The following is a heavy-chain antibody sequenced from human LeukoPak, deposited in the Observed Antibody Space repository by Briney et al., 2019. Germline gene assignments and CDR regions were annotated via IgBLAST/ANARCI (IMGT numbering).Heavy chain of an antibody. V-gene: IGHV4-34*01. CDR2: INHSGST. CDR3: ARGDKLRSQGIPVAGTHYFDY. CDR1: GGSFSGYS. D-gene: IGHD6-19*01. Sequence: PSETLSLTCAVYGGSFSGYSWNWIRQPPGKGLEWIGEINHSGSTNYNPSLKSRVTMSVDTSKNQFSLKLSSATAADTAVYYCARGDKLRSQGIPVAGTHYFDYWGQGTLVTVSS. J-gene: IGHJ4*02.